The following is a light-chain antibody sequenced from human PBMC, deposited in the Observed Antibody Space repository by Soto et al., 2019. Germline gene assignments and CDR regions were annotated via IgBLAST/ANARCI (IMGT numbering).Light chain of an antibody. J-gene: IGLJ3*02. V-gene: IGLV2-23*02. CDR1: SSDVGSYNL. CDR3: CSYAGSSTWG. CDR2: EVS. Sequence: QSALTQPASVSGSPGQSITISCTGTSSDVGSYNLVSWYQQHPGKAPKLMIYEVSKRPSGVSNRFSGSKSGNTASLTISGLQAEVEADYYCCSYAGSSTWGFGGGTKLTVL.